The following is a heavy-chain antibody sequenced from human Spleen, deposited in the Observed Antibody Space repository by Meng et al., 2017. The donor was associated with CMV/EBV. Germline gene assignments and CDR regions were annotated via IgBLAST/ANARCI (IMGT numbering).Heavy chain of an antibody. J-gene: IGHJ6*02. CDR3: ARGVEGMDV. D-gene: IGHD3-3*01. CDR2: IYYSGST. CDR1: VGSISSYY. V-gene: IGHV4-59*01. Sequence: SETLSLTCTVSVGSISSYYWSWIRQPPGKGLEWIGYIYYSGSTNYNPSLKSRVTISVDTSKNQFSLKLSSVTAADTAVYYCARGVEGMDVWGQGTTVTVSS.